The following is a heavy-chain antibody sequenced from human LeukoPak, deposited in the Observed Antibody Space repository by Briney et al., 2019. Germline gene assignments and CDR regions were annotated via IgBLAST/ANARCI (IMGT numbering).Heavy chain of an antibody. D-gene: IGHD3-22*01. V-gene: IGHV4-59*01. Sequence: PSETLSLTCTVSGGSFSSYYWSWIRQPPGKGLEWIGYIYYSGSTNYNPSLKSRVTISVYTSKNQFSLKLSSVTAAETAVYYCAGVKDYYDSGGSRTDYWGQGTLVTVSS. J-gene: IGHJ4*02. CDR2: IYYSGST. CDR1: GGSFSSYY. CDR3: AGVKDYYDSGGSRTDY.